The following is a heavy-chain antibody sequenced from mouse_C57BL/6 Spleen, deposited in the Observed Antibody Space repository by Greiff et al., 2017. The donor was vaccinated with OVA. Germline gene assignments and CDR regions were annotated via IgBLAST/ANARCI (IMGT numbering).Heavy chain of an antibody. V-gene: IGHV1-50*01. J-gene: IGHJ3*01. CDR2: IDPSDSYT. D-gene: IGHD3-3*01. CDR3: ASGGDCYGHDGFAY. Sequence: QVQLQQPGAELVKPGASVKLSCTASGYTFTSSWMQWVKQRPGQGLEWIGEIDPSDSYTNYNQKFKGKATLTVDTSSSTAYMQLSSLTSEDAAVYYCASGGDCYGHDGFAYWGQGTLVTVSS. CDR1: GYTFTSSW.